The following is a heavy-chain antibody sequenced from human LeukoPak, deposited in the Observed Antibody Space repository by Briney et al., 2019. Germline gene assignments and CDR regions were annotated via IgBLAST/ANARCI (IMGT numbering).Heavy chain of an antibody. J-gene: IGHJ5*02. V-gene: IGHV4-4*02. CDR1: GGSISSNNW. CDR3: AEGDDVLTGYQLGA. D-gene: IGHD3-9*01. CDR2: IYHSGST. Sequence: PSETLSLTCAVSGGSISSNNWWSWVRQPPGKGLEWIGEIYHSGSTNYNPSLKSRVTILVDKSENQFSLQLTSVTAADTAVYYCAEGDDVLTGYQLGAWGQGTLVTVSS.